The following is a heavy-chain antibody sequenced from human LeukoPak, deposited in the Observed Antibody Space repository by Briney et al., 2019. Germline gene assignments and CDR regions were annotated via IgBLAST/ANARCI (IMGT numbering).Heavy chain of an antibody. CDR2: FNPNSGDT. CDR1: ANTFSGFD. D-gene: IGHD2-8*01. CDR3: ARDRMDIVLMVYAPTQGNWFDP. J-gene: IGHJ5*02. V-gene: IGHV1-2*02. Sequence: ASVKLSCKSSANTFSGFDMHWVRQAPGPGLEWMGWFNPNSGDTKSAQRFQGRVTMTRDTSISTAYMELSRLRSDDTAVYYCARDRMDIVLMVYAPTQGNWFDPWGQGTLVTVSS.